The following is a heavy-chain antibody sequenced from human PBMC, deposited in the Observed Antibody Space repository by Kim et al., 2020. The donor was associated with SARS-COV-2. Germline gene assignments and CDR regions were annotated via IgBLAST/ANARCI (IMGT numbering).Heavy chain of an antibody. J-gene: IGHJ5*02. CDR3: ARDNVRQQLDGNLDP. D-gene: IGHD6-13*01. Sequence: GGSLRLSCAASGFTFSSYGMHWVRQAPGKGLEWVAVIWYDGSNKYYADSVKGRFTISRDNSKNTLYLQMNSLRAEDTAVYYCARDNVRQQLDGNLDPWGQGTLVTVSS. V-gene: IGHV3-33*01. CDR2: IWYDGSNK. CDR1: GFTFSSYG.